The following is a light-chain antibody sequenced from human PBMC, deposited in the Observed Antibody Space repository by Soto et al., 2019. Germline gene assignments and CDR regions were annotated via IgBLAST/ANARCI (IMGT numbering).Light chain of an antibody. Sequence: DIQMTQSPSSLSASVGDRVTITCRASQGIRDALGWYQQKPGKAPKRLIYAASSLQSGVPSRFSGNGFGTEFTLRISSLQPEDFATYYCLQHNSYPQTFGQGTKVEIK. CDR2: AAS. V-gene: IGKV1-17*01. CDR3: LQHNSYPQT. J-gene: IGKJ1*01. CDR1: QGIRDA.